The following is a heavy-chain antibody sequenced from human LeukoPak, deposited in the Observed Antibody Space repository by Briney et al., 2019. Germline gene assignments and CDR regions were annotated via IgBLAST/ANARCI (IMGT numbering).Heavy chain of an antibody. CDR2: IIPIFGTA. CDR1: GGTFSSYA. CDR3: ARGRYYYGSGSYYNSGYFDY. V-gene: IGHV1-69*06. J-gene: IGHJ4*02. D-gene: IGHD3-10*01. Sequence: GSSVKVSCKASGGTFSSYAISWVRQAPGQGLEWVGGIIPIFGTANYAQKFQGRVTITADKSTSTAYMELSSLRSEDTAVYYCARGRYYYGSGSYYNSGYFDYWGQGTLVTVSS.